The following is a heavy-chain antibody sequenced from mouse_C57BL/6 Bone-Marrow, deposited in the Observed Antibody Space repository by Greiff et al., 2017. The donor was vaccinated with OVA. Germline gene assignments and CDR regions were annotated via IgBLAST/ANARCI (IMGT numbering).Heavy chain of an antibody. V-gene: IGHV2-6*01. J-gene: IGHJ4*01. Sequence: VQLVESGPGLVAPSQSLSITCTVSGFSLTSYGVDWVRQSPGKGLEWLGVIWGVGSTNYNSALKSRLSISKDNSKSQVFLKMNSLQTDDTAMYYCASAPDGYFYAMDYWGQGTSVTVSS. CDR1: GFSLTSYG. D-gene: IGHD2-3*01. CDR3: ASAPDGYFYAMDY. CDR2: IWGVGST.